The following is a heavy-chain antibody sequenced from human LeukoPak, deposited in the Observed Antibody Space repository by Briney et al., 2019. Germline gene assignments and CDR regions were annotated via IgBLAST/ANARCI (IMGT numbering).Heavy chain of an antibody. D-gene: IGHD6-13*01. CDR1: GFTFSDHY. J-gene: IGHJ6*03. CDR3: AIAGYSSSQTHYYYYYMDV. V-gene: IGHV3-72*01. CDR2: SRDKGNSYTT. Sequence: GGSLRLSCAASGFTFSDHYIDWVRQAPGKGLEWVGRSRDKGNSYTTAYAASVRGRFTISRDDSKNSLYLQMNSLRAEDTAVYYCAIAGYSSSQTHYYYYYMDVWGKGTTVTISS.